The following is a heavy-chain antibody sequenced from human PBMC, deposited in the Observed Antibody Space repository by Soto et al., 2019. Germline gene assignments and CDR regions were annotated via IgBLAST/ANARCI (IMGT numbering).Heavy chain of an antibody. CDR1: GFTFGGYA. V-gene: IGHV3-49*03. Sequence: PGGALRLSCTASGFTFGGYAMSWFRHAPGKGLEWVGFIRSKAYGGTTEYAASVKGRFTISRDDSKSIAYLQMNSLKTEDTAVYYCTSLNDYGDYGDYWGQGTLVTVSS. D-gene: IGHD4-17*01. J-gene: IGHJ4*02. CDR3: TSLNDYGDYGDY. CDR2: IRSKAYGGTT.